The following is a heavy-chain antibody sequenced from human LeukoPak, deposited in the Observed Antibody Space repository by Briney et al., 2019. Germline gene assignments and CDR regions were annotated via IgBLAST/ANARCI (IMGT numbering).Heavy chain of an antibody. J-gene: IGHJ5*02. CDR2: ISAYNGNT. V-gene: IGHV1-18*01. Sequence: ASVKVSCKASGYTLTSYGISWVRQAPGQGLEWMGWISAYNGNTNYAQKLQGRVTMTTDTSTSTAYMELRSLRSDDTAVYYCARTPLEFTSFMVRGVRTLGDRRFDPWGQGTLVTVSS. CDR3: ARTPLEFTSFMVRGVRTLGDRRFDP. CDR1: GYTLTSYG. D-gene: IGHD3-10*01.